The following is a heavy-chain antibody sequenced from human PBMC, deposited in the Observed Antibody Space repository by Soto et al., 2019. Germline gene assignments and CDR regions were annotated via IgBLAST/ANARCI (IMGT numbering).Heavy chain of an antibody. D-gene: IGHD3-3*01. J-gene: IGHJ4*02. CDR1: GFTFSNAW. Sequence: GGSLRLSCEASGFTFSNAWMTWVRQAPGKGLEWVGRIRSKTDGGTTDYAAPVKGRFTISRDDSKNTVFLQMNSLKTEDTAIYYCTTDPSQFGRGPLDYWGQGTLVTVSS. CDR2: IRSKTDGGTT. V-gene: IGHV3-15*01. CDR3: TTDPSQFGRGPLDY.